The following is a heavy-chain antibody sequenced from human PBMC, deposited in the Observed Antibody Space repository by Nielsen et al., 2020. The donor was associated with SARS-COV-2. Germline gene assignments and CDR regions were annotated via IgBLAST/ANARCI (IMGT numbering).Heavy chain of an antibody. CDR2: IYHRGST. J-gene: IGHJ6*02. CDR1: GGSISSNNW. CDR3: ARDQVTNGMDV. Sequence: SETLSLTCAVSGGSISSNNWWSWVRQPPGKGLEWIGEIYHRGSTNYSPSLKTRVTISVDKSKNQFSLKLSSVTAADTAVYYCARDQVTNGMDVWGQGTTVTVSS. V-gene: IGHV4-4*02. D-gene: IGHD2-2*01.